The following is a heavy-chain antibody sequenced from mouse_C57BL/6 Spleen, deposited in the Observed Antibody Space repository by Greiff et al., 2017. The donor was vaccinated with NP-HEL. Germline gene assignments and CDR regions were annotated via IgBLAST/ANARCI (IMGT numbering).Heavy chain of an antibody. D-gene: IGHD3-3*01. Sequence: QVQLQQPGAELVRPGASVTLSCKASGYTFTDYEMHWVKQTPVHGLEWIGAIDPEAGGTAYNQKFKGKAILTVDKSSSTAYMQLRSLTSEDSAVYYCTRERFQQGHWYFDVWGTGTTVTVSS. J-gene: IGHJ1*03. CDR2: IDPEAGGT. CDR1: GYTFTDYE. V-gene: IGHV1-15*01. CDR3: TRERFQQGHWYFDV.